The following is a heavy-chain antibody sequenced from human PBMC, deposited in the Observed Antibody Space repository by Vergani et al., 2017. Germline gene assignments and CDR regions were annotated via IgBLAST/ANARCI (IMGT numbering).Heavy chain of an antibody. CDR1: GYTFVNHT. V-gene: IGHV1-18*04. D-gene: IGHD5-24*01. CDR2: ISPYHHKT. J-gene: IGHJ4*02. CDR3: ARSQMATNDFDL. Sequence: QAQLGQSASEVKKPGDSVTLSCKTSGYTFVNHTITWVRQAPGQGLEWMGWISPYHHKTLYSQKVEGRVTMTSDTSSSTVFLELRRLTSEDTAIYYCARSQMATNDFDLWGRGTLVTVSS.